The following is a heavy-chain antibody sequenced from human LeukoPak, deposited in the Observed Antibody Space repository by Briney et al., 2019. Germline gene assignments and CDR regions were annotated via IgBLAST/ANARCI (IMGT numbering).Heavy chain of an antibody. V-gene: IGHV1-69*13. Sequence: GASVKVSCKASGGTFSSYAISWVRQAPGQGLEWMGGIIPIFGTANYAQKFQGRVTITADESTGTAYMELSSLRSEDTAVYYCARVQAAGDDYWGQGTLVTVSS. CDR3: ARVQAAGDDY. D-gene: IGHD6-13*01. CDR2: IIPIFGTA. CDR1: GGTFSSYA. J-gene: IGHJ4*02.